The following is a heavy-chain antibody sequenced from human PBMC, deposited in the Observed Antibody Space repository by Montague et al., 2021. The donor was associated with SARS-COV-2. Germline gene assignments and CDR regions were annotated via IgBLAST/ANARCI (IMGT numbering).Heavy chain of an antibody. V-gene: IGHV4-39*01. Sequence: SETLSLTCTVSGGSIFSNSFYWGWIRQSPGQGLEWIGNVLSSGSTFYNPSLRSRVTMSEDMSKNQFSLKLMSVTAADTAVYYCARSTVETSHFDYWGQGTLVTVSS. D-gene: IGHD1-1*01. J-gene: IGHJ4*02. CDR2: VLSSGST. CDR1: GGSIFSNSFY. CDR3: ARSTVETSHFDY.